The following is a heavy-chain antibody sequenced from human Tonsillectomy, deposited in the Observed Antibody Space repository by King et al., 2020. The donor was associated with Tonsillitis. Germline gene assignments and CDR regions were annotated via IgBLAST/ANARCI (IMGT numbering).Heavy chain of an antibody. Sequence: VQLVESGGGLVQPGGSLRLSCAASGFTFSSYAMSWVRQAPGKGLEWVSAISGSGGSTYYADSVKGRFTISRDNSKNTVYVQMNSLRAEDTAVYYCAKDFWHSSGWYGSYYYGMDVWGQGTTVTVSS. V-gene: IGHV3-23*04. CDR2: ISGSGGST. CDR3: AKDFWHSSGWYGSYYYGMDV. D-gene: IGHD6-19*01. CDR1: GFTFSSYA. J-gene: IGHJ6*02.